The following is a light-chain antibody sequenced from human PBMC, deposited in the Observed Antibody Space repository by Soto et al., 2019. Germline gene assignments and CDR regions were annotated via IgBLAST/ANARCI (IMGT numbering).Light chain of an antibody. J-gene: IGKJ5*01. V-gene: IGKV3-20*01. Sequence: IVLTQSPGTLSLSPGERATLSCRASQSVSRSYLAWYQQKPGQAPRRPIYGASSRATGIPDRFSGSGSGKDFNLTVSRREPEDFAGYYCQQYGSSPVTFGQGTRLEIK. CDR2: GAS. CDR1: QSVSRSY. CDR3: QQYGSSPVT.